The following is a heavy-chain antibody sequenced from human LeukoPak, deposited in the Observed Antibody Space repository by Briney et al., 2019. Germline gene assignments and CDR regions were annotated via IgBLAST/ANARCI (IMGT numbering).Heavy chain of an antibody. V-gene: IGHV4-59*01. CDR1: GGPISSYY. D-gene: IGHD4-23*01. CDR2: IYYSGST. Sequence: SETLSLTCTVSGGPISSYYWSWIRQPPGKGLEWIGYIYYSGSTNYNPSLKSRVTISVTSKNQFSLKLSSVTAADTAVYFCAREVSVAGNNWFDPWGRGALVTVSS. CDR3: AREVSVAGNNWFDP. J-gene: IGHJ5*02.